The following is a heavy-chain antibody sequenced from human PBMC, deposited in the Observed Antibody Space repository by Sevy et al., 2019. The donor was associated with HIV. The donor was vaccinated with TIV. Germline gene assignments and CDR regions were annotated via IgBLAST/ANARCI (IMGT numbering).Heavy chain of an antibody. V-gene: IGHV3-23*01. J-gene: IGHJ5*02. CDR2: ISGSGGNT. D-gene: IGHD6-13*01. CDR3: AKRGGRWSSSWKGWFDP. CDR1: GFTFNSYA. Sequence: GGSLRLSCAASGFTFNSYAMNWVRQAPGKGLEWVSGISGSGGNTDYAESVKGRFTISRDNSKNTVYMQMNSLRAEDTAVYYCAKRGGRWSSSWKGWFDPWGQGTLVTVSS.